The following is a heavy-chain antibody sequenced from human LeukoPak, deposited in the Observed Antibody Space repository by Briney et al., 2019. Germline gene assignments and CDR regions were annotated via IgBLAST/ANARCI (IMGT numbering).Heavy chain of an antibody. V-gene: IGHV1-2*02. Sequence: ASVKVSCKASGYTFTGYYMHWVRQAPGQGLEWMGWISPNSGGTNYAQKFQGRVTMTRDTSISTAYMELSRLRSDDTAVYYCARAFRKFDYYDSSGYYPQLGYWGQGTLVTVSS. D-gene: IGHD3-22*01. CDR2: ISPNSGGT. CDR3: ARAFRKFDYYDSSGYYPQLGY. CDR1: GYTFTGYY. J-gene: IGHJ4*02.